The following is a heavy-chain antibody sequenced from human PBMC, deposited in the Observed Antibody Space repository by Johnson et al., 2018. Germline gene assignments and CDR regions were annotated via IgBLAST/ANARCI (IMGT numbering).Heavy chain of an antibody. J-gene: IGHJ3*02. CDR2: ISYDGNNK. V-gene: IGHV3-30-3*01. Sequence: QVQLVQSGGGAVQPGRSLRLSCEASGFIFSDYVMHWVRQAPGKGLEWVAVISYDGNNKYYLDSVKGRFTLSRDNSKSTIYLQMNSLNNEDKAVYYFARERKGILSGAGSACDIWGRGTMVTVSS. CDR1: GFIFSDYV. CDR3: ARERKGILSGAGSACDI. D-gene: IGHD6-19*01.